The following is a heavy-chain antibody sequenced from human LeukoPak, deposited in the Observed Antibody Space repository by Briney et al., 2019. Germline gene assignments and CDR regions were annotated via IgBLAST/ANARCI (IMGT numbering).Heavy chain of an antibody. CDR3: AREGRWPDAFDI. CDR1: GGTFSSYA. CDR2: ISPNFGTA. V-gene: IGHV1-69*13. J-gene: IGHJ3*02. D-gene: IGHD4-23*01. Sequence: SLKVSCKASGGTFSSYAISWVRHAPGEGHEWMGGISPNFGTANYAQKFQGRVTITADESTSTAYMELSSLRSEDTAVYYCAREGRWPDAFDIWGQGTMVTVSS.